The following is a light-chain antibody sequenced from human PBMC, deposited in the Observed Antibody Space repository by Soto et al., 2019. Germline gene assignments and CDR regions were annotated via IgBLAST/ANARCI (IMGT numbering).Light chain of an antibody. Sequence: EIVVTQSPGTLSLSPGERATLSCSASQSVNSNYLAWYQQKPGQAPRLLIYGASRRATGIPDRFSGSGSGTDFTLTISRLEPEDLAVYYCLQYGSSPFSLGPGNKVDV. V-gene: IGKV3-20*01. CDR1: QSVNSNY. J-gene: IGKJ3*01. CDR2: GAS. CDR3: LQYGSSPFS.